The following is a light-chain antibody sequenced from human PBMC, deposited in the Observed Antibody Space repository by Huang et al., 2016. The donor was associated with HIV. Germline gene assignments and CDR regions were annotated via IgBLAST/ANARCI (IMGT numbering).Light chain of an antibody. CDR2: GAS. V-gene: IGKV3-15*01. CDR3: QQYNNWPGT. CDR1: QSFSNN. Sequence: EIVMTQSRATLSVSPGERATLSCWASQSFSNNLAWYQQKPGQAPRLLIYGASTRATGIPARFSGSGSGTEFTLTISSLQSEDFAVYYCQQYNNWPGTFGQGTKVEIK. J-gene: IGKJ1*01.